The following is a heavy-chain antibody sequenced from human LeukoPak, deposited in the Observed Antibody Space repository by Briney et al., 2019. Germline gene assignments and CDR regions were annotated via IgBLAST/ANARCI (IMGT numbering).Heavy chain of an antibody. D-gene: IGHD6-19*01. CDR1: GFTFSRYG. Sequence: PGGSLRLSCAASGFTFSRYGMHWVRQAPGKGLEWVAVIWYDGSNKYYADSVKGRFTISRDNSKNTLYLQMNSLRAEDTAVYYCARDCPYSSGWLNGMDVWGQGTTVTVSS. CDR3: ARDCPYSSGWLNGMDV. V-gene: IGHV3-33*01. CDR2: IWYDGSNK. J-gene: IGHJ6*02.